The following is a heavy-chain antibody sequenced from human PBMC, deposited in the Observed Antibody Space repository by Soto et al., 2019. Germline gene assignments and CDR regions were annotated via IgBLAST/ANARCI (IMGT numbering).Heavy chain of an antibody. Sequence: QVQLVQSGAEVKKPGASVKVSCKASGYTFTSYDINWVRQATGQGLEWMGWMNPNSGNTGYAQKFQGRVTMTRNTSISTAYMELSSLRSEDTAVYYCARGLRYFDCSTGSWFDPWGQGTLVTVSS. D-gene: IGHD3-9*01. CDR1: GYTFTSYD. CDR3: ARGLRYFDCSTGSWFDP. V-gene: IGHV1-8*01. J-gene: IGHJ5*02. CDR2: MNPNSGNT.